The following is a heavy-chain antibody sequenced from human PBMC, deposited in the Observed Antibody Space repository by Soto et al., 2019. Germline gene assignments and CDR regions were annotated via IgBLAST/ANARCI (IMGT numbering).Heavy chain of an antibody. Sequence: QVQLVQSGAEVKKPGSSVKVSCKASGGTFSSYTISWVRQAPGQGLEWMGRIIPILGIANYAQKFQGRVTITADKSTSTAYMELSSLRSEDTAVYYCARESYSSSAHYYYYGMDVWGQGTTVTVSS. CDR3: ARESYSSSAHYYYYGMDV. CDR1: GGTFSSYT. V-gene: IGHV1-69*08. CDR2: IIPILGIA. J-gene: IGHJ6*02. D-gene: IGHD6-13*01.